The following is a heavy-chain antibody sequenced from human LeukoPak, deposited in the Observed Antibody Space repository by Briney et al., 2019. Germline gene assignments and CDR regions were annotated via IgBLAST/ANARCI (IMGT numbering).Heavy chain of an antibody. CDR3: AKELTPYSGSPPFDY. Sequence: GSLRLSCAASGFTFSTYGMHWVRQAPGKGLEWVAFIRYDGNNEYYADSVKGRFTISRDNSKNTLYLQMNSLRAEDTAVYYCAKELTPYSGSPPFDYWGQGTLVTVSS. V-gene: IGHV3-30*02. CDR2: IRYDGNNE. J-gene: IGHJ4*02. CDR1: GFTFSTYG. D-gene: IGHD6-6*01.